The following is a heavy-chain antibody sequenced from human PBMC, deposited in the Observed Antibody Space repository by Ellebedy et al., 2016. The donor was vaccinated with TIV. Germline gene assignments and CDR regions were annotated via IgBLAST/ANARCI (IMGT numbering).Heavy chain of an antibody. D-gene: IGHD5-24*01. CDR2: FSDST. CDR3: AKDQVGRDGRWVFDI. J-gene: IGHJ3*02. Sequence: GESLKISCAASGFTFSSYAMSWVRQAPGKGLEWVSGFSDSTYYADSVKGRFTISRDNSKNTLYLQMNSLRAEDTAIYYCAKDQVGRDGRWVFDIWGQGTMVTVSS. CDR1: GFTFSSYA. V-gene: IGHV3-23*01.